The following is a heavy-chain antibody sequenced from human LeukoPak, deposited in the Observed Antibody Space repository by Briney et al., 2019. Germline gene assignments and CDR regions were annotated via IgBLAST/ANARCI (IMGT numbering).Heavy chain of an antibody. CDR3: ARDEGSGLFDY. D-gene: IGHD3-22*01. V-gene: IGHV4-34*01. J-gene: IGHJ4*02. CDR1: GGSFSGYY. CDR2: INHSGST. Sequence: SETLSLTCAVYGGSFSGYYWSWIRQPPGKGLEWIGEINHSGSTNYNPSLKSRVTISVDTSKNQFSLKLSSVTAADTAVYYCARDEGSGLFDYWGQGTLVTVSS.